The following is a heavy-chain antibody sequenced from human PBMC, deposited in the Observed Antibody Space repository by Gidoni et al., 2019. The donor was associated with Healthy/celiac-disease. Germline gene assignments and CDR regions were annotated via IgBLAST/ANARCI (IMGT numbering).Heavy chain of an antibody. CDR3: ARDQYYYGSGSYYEGMDV. D-gene: IGHD3-10*01. Sequence: EVQLVESGGGLVKPGGSLRLYCAASGFTFSSYSMNWVRQAPGKGLEWVSSISSRSSYIYYADSVKGRFTISRDNAKNSLYLQMNSLRAEDTAVYYCARDQYYYGSGSYYEGMDVWGQGTTVTVSS. CDR2: ISSRSSYI. V-gene: IGHV3-21*01. CDR1: GFTFSSYS. J-gene: IGHJ6*02.